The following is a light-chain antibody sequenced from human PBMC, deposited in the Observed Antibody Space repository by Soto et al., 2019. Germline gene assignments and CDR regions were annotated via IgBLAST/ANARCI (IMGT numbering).Light chain of an antibody. J-gene: IGKJ4*01. V-gene: IGKV3-11*01. Sequence: EIVLTQSPATLSLSPGERATLSCRASQSVSSYLAWYQQKPGQAPRFLIYDASNRATGIPARFSGSGSGTDFTLTISSLEPEDFAVYYCQQRSNWPLTFGGGTKVDIK. CDR2: DAS. CDR1: QSVSSY. CDR3: QQRSNWPLT.